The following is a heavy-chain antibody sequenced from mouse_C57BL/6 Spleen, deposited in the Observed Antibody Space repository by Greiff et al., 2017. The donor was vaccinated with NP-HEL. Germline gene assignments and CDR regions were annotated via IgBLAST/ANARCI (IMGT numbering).Heavy chain of an antibody. CDR1: GYTFTDYY. D-gene: IGHD1-1*01. V-gene: IGHV1-19*01. Sequence: EVQLQQSGPVLVKPGASVKMSCKASGYTFTDYYMNWVKQSHGKSLEWIGVINPYNGGTSYNQKFKGKATLTVDKSSSTAYMELNSLTSEDSAVYYCARTTIMYYGSSYPSYFDYWGQGTTLTVSS. J-gene: IGHJ2*01. CDR3: ARTTIMYYGSSYPSYFDY. CDR2: INPYNGGT.